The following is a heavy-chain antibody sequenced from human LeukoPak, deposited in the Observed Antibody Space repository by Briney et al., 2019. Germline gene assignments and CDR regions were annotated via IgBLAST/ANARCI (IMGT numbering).Heavy chain of an antibody. CDR2: INHSGST. Sequence: SETLSLTCAVYGGSFSGYYWSWIRQPPGKGLEWIGEINHSGSTNYNPSLKSRVTISVDTSKNQFSLKLCSVTAADTAVYYCARGQRGYSSSWGQGTLVTVSS. CDR3: ARGQRGYSSS. J-gene: IGHJ4*02. CDR1: GGSFSGYY. V-gene: IGHV4-34*01. D-gene: IGHD6-13*01.